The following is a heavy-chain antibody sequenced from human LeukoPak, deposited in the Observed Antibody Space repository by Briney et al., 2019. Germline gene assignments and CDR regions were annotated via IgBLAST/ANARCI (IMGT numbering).Heavy chain of an antibody. CDR1: GDSISSSDYY. Sequence: SETLSLTCTVSGDSISSSDYYWGWIRQPPGKGLEWIGSIYYSGTTYYNAPLKSRVSVSVDTSKNQFSLKLNSVTAADTAVYYCARGYCSSTSCLNWFDPWGQGTLVTVSS. CDR3: ARGYCSSTSCLNWFDP. CDR2: IYYSGTT. J-gene: IGHJ5*02. V-gene: IGHV4-39*07. D-gene: IGHD2-2*01.